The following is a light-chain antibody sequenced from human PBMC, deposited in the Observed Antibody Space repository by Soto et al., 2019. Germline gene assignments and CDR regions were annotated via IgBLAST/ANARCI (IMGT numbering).Light chain of an antibody. V-gene: IGLV2-8*01. Sequence: QSALTQPPSASGSPRQSVTISCTGTSSDVGGYNYVSWYQQHPGKAPKLMIYEVSERPSGVPDRFSGSKSGNTASPTVSGLQAEDEADYYCSLYAGSNNVVFGGGTELTVL. CDR1: SSDVGGYNY. J-gene: IGLJ2*01. CDR3: SLYAGSNNVV. CDR2: EVS.